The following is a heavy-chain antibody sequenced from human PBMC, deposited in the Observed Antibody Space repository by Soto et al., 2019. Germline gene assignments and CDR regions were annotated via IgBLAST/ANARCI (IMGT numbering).Heavy chain of an antibody. J-gene: IGHJ5*02. V-gene: IGHV4-34*01. CDR2: INHSGST. CDR3: ARGSEYQLPQGGSQGGGWLDP. Sequence: SETLSLTCAVYAGSFSGYYWSWIRQPPGKGLEWIGEINHSGSTNYNPSLKSRVTISVDTSKNQFSLKLSSVTAADTAVYYCARGSEYQLPQGGSQGGGWLDPSGQRTLDTGSS. CDR1: AGSFSGYY. D-gene: IGHD2-2*01.